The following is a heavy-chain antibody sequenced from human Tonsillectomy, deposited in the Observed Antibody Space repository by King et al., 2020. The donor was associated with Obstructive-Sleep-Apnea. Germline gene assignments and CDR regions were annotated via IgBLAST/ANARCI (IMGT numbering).Heavy chain of an antibody. J-gene: IGHJ4*02. V-gene: IGHV4-59*11. CDR1: GGSFSSHY. CDR3: AGRNAGGSGTYYNGGLDY. Sequence: VQLQESGPGLVKPSETLSLTCTVSGGSFSSHYWTWIRQPPGKGLEWSGYIYYSGSTNYNPSLKSRVTISLDTSKNQFSLKLSSVTAADTAVYYCAGRNAGGSGTYYNGGLDYWGQGTLVIVSS. D-gene: IGHD3-10*01. CDR2: IYYSGST.